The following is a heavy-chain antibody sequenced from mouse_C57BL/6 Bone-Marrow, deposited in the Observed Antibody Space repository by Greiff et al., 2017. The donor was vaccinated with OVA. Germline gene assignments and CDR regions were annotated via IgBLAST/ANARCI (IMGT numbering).Heavy chain of an antibody. CDR3: ARGREGFAY. CDR2: ISYDGSN. V-gene: IGHV3-6*01. Sequence: EVKLMESGPGLVKPSQSLSLTCSVTGYSITSGYYWNWIRQFPGNKLAWMGYISYDGSNNYNPSLKNRISITRDTSKNQFFLKLNSVTTEDTATYYCARGREGFAYWGQGTLVTVSA. J-gene: IGHJ3*01. CDR1: GYSITSGYY.